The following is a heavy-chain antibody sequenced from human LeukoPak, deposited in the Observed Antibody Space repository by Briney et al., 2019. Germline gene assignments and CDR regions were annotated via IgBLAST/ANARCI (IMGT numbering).Heavy chain of an antibody. CDR2: INHSGST. D-gene: IGHD2-2*01. V-gene: IGHV4-34*01. J-gene: IGHJ6*03. CDR1: GGSFSPYY. CDR3: ARGYFVVVPAAISYYYYDMDA. Sequence: SETLSLTCAVYGGSFSPYYWRCIRQPPGKGLEWIGEINHSGSTNYNPSLKSRVTISVDTSKNQFSLKLSSVTAADTAVYYCARGYFVVVPAAISYYYYDMDAWGKGTTVTVSS.